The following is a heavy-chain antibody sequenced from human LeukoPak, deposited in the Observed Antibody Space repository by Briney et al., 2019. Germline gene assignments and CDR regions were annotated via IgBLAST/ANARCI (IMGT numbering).Heavy chain of an antibody. Sequence: ASVKVSCKASGYTFTRNALNWVRQAPGQGHDWMGWINPNTGNPTYAQGFTGRFVFSLDTSVSTAYLRITSLKAEDTAVYYCARTYYDFWSGYHKFDYWGQGTLVTVSS. D-gene: IGHD3-3*01. CDR1: GYTFTRNA. V-gene: IGHV7-4-1*02. J-gene: IGHJ4*02. CDR2: INPNTGNP. CDR3: ARTYYDFWSGYHKFDY.